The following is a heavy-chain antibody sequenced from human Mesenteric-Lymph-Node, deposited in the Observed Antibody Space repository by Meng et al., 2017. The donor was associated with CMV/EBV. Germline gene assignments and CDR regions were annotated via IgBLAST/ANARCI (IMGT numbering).Heavy chain of an antibody. V-gene: IGHV3-53*01. D-gene: IGHD1-26*01. CDR1: GGSTY. J-gene: IGHJ3*02. Sequence: GGSLRLSCAASGGSTYMNWVRQAPGKGLEWVSVIYSGGRTSYADSVKGRFTISRDNSKNTLYLQMNSLRAEDTAVYYCARFSGSPDAFDIWGQGTMVTVSS. CDR3: ARFSGSPDAFDI. CDR2: IYSGGRT.